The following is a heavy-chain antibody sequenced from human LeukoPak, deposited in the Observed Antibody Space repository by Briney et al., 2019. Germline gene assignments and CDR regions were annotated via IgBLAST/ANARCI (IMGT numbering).Heavy chain of an antibody. V-gene: IGHV4-34*01. CDR2: INHSGST. CDR1: GGSFSGYY. CDR3: ARGVRITIFGVVIGDSFDY. J-gene: IGHJ4*02. Sequence: SETLSLTCAVYGGSFSGYYWSWIRQPPGKGLEWIGEINHSGSTNYNPSLKSRATISVDTSKNQFSLKLSSVTAADTAVYYCARGVRITIFGVVIGDSFDYWGQGTLVTVSS. D-gene: IGHD3-3*01.